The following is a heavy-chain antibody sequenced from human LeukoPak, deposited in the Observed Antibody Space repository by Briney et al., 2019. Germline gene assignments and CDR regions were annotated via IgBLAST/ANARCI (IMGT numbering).Heavy chain of an antibody. D-gene: IGHD6-13*01. V-gene: IGHV1-2*02. Sequence: GASVKVSCKASGYTFTGYYMHWVRQAPGQGLEWMGWINPNSGGTNYAQKFQGRVTMTRDTSISTAYMELSRLRSDDTAVYYCARDLLGSSWCFDPWGQGTLVTVSS. CDR3: ARDLLGSSWCFDP. CDR2: INPNSGGT. CDR1: GYTFTGYY. J-gene: IGHJ5*02.